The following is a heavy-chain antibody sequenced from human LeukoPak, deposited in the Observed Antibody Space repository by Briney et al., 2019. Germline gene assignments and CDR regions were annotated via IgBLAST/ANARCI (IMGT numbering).Heavy chain of an antibody. CDR3: ARGEYYFDY. CDR1: GASISSGDYY. Sequence: SETLSLTCFVSGASISSGDYYWSWIRQHPGKGLEWIGYIYYSGNTYYNPSLKSRVTISVDTSKNQFSLKLSSVTAADTAVYYCARGEYYFDYWGQGTLVTVSS. V-gene: IGHV4-31*03. CDR2: IYYSGNT. J-gene: IGHJ4*02. D-gene: IGHD3-16*01.